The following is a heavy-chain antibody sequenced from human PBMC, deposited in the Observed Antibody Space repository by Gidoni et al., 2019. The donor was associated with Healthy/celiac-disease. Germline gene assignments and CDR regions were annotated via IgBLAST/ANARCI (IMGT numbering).Heavy chain of an antibody. V-gene: IGHV3-30*18. Sequence: QVQLVESGVGVVPPGRSLRLSFAASGFTFSSYGMHWVRQAPGKGLEWVAVISYDGSNKYYADSVKGRFTISRDNSKNTLYLQMNSLRAEETAVYYCAKDRHPSGSYLDYWGQGTLVTVSS. J-gene: IGHJ4*02. D-gene: IGHD1-26*01. CDR3: AKDRHPSGSYLDY. CDR2: ISYDGSNK. CDR1: GFTFSSYG.